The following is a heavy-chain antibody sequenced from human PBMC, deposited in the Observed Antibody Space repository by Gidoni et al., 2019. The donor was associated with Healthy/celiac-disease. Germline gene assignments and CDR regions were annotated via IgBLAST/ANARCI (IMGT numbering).Heavy chain of an antibody. D-gene: IGHD2-21*02. J-gene: IGHJ6*02. CDR3: ARARPLVTSYGMDV. Sequence: GRFTISRDNSKNTLYLQMNSLRAEDTAVYYCARARPLVTSYGMDVWGQGTTVTVSS. V-gene: IGHV3-30*07.